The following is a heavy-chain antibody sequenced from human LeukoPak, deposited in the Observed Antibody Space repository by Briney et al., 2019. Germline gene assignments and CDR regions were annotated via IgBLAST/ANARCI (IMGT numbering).Heavy chain of an antibody. D-gene: IGHD3-10*01. CDR1: GYTFTSYY. J-gene: IGHJ6*02. CDR3: ARGRGSYGMDV. CDR2: INPSGGST. Sequence: ASVNVSCTASGYTFTSYYMHWVRQAPGQGLEWMGIINPSGGSTSYAQKFQGRVTMTRDTSTSTVYMELSSLRSEDTAVYYCARGRGSYGMDVWGQGTTVTVSS. V-gene: IGHV1-46*01.